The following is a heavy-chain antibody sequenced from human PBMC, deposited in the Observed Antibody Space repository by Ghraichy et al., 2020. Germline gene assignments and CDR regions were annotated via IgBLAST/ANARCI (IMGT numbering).Heavy chain of an antibody. J-gene: IGHJ4*02. CDR3: ARQYPNWGLGDYFDY. V-gene: IGHV4-39*01. Sequence: SQTLSLTCTVSGGSISSSSYYWGWIRQPPGKGLEWIGSIYYSGSTYYNPSLQSRVTISVDTSKNQFSLKLSSVTAADTAVYYCARQYPNWGLGDYFDYWGQGTLVTVSS. D-gene: IGHD7-27*01. CDR2: IYYSGST. CDR1: GGSISSSSYY.